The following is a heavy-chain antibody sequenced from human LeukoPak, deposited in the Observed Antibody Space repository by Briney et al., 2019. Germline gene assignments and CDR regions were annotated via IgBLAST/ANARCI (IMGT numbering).Heavy chain of an antibody. V-gene: IGHV4-4*07. D-gene: IGHD1-26*01. CDR3: ARQGYTVSYYFLDY. J-gene: IGHJ4*02. CDR2: IYSTGST. Sequence: SETLSLTCDVSGGSVRSYWWGWVRQPAGKGLEWLGRIYSTGSTRFNPSLKSRLTLSIDTSTNQFSLKLTSVTAADTAVYFCARQGYTVSYYFLDYWSQGTLVTVSS. CDR1: GGSVRSYW.